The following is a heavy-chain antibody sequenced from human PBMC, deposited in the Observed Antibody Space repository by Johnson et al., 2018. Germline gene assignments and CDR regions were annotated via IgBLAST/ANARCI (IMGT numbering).Heavy chain of an antibody. Sequence: VQLVESGGGVVQPGRSLRLSCVASGFTFSTQGMHWVRQTPGKGLEWVAVIWSDGSKKYYADSVKGRFTVSRDNSKNTQYLQMDSLRAEDTARYYCAGDRGDCSGGSCWGYFLHWGQGTLVTVSS. V-gene: IGHV3-33*01. CDR2: IWSDGSKK. D-gene: IGHD2-15*01. J-gene: IGHJ1*01. CDR1: GFTFSTQG. CDR3: AGDRGDCSGGSCWGYFLH.